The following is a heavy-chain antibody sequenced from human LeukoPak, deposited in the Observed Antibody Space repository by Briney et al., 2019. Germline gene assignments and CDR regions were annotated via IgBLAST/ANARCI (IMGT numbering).Heavy chain of an antibody. D-gene: IGHD3-10*01. V-gene: IGHV3-48*04. CDR1: GFTFSSYS. CDR2: ISSSSSTI. Sequence: GGSLRLSCAASGFTFSSYSMNWVRQAPGKGLEWVSYISSSSSTIYYADSVKGRFTISRDNAKNSLYLQMNSLRAEDTAVYYCARGFITMVMILGYWGQGTLVTVSS. CDR3: ARGFITMVMILGY. J-gene: IGHJ4*02.